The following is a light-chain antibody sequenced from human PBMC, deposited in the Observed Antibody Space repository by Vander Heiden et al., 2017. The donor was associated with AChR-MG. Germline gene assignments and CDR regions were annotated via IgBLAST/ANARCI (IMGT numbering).Light chain of an antibody. CDR2: DAS. Sequence: DIQLTQSPSSLSASVRDRVTITCQASQDISNYLNWYQHKPGKAPKLLIYDASNLETGVPSSFSGSGSGTDFTLTISSLQPEDIATYYCQQYDNVPYTFGQGTKLEIK. V-gene: IGKV1-33*01. CDR1: QDISNY. CDR3: QQYDNVPYT. J-gene: IGKJ2*01.